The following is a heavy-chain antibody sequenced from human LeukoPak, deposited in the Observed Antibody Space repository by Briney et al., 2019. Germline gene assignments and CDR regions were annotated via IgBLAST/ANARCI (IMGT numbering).Heavy chain of an antibody. D-gene: IGHD5-18*01. CDR3: AKDQGYGYYFDY. V-gene: IGHV3-23*01. CDR2: ISGSGGST. J-gene: IGHJ4*02. Sequence: PGGSLRLSCAASGFTFDDYAMHWVRQAPGKGLEWVSAISGSGGSTYYADSVKGRFTISRDNSKNTLYLQMNSLRAEDTAVYYCAKDQGYGYYFDYWGQGTLVTVSS. CDR1: GFTFDDYA.